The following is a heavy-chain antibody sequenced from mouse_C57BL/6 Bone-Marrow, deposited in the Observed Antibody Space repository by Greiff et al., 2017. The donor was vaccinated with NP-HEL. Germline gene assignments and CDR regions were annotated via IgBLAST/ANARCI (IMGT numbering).Heavy chain of an antibody. J-gene: IGHJ2*01. CDR3: ARGGALWLRRRFDY. CDR2: INPSNGGT. V-gene: IGHV1-53*01. CDR1: GYTFTSYW. D-gene: IGHD2-2*01. Sequence: QVQLQQPGTELVKPGASVKLSCKASGYTFTSYWMHWVKQRPGQGLEWIGNINPSNGGTNYNEKFKSKATLTVDKSSSTAYMQLRSLTSEDSAVYYCARGGALWLRRRFDYWGQGTTLTVSS.